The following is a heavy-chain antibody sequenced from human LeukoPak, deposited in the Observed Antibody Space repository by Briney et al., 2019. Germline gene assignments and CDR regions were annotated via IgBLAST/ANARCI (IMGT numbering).Heavy chain of an antibody. Sequence: SETLSLTCTVSGGSISSSSYYWGWIRQPPGKGLEWIGSIYYSGSTYYSPSLKSRITISVDTSKNQFSLELSSVTAADTAVYYCARDTTGTDYYYYMDVWGKGTTVTVSS. V-gene: IGHV4-39*07. CDR2: IYYSGST. D-gene: IGHD1-1*01. CDR3: ARDTTGTDYYYYMDV. J-gene: IGHJ6*03. CDR1: GGSISSSSYY.